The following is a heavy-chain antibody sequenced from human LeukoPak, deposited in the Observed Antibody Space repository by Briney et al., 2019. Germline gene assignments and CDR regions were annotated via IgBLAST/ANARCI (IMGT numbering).Heavy chain of an antibody. D-gene: IGHD3-22*01. CDR3: ARLTYYYDSSGYYPRFDY. V-gene: IGHV4-59*01. J-gene: IGHJ4*02. Sequence: SETLSLTCTGSGGSISSYYWSWIRQPPGKGLEWIGYIYYSGSTNYNPSLKSRVTISVDTSKNQFSLKLSSVTAADTAVYYCARLTYYYDSSGYYPRFDYWGQGTLVTVSS. CDR2: IYYSGST. CDR1: GGSISSYY.